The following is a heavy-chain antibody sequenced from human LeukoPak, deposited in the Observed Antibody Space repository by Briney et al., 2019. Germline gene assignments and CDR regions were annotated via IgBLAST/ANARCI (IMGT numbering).Heavy chain of an antibody. CDR3: ARGDGSGSYYNGY. D-gene: IGHD3-10*01. Sequence: SETRSLTCAVYGGSFSGYYWSWIRQPPGKGLEWIGEINRGGSANYNPSLKSRATISVDTSKNQFSLRLSSVTAADTAVYYCARGDGSGSYYNGYWGQGTLVTVSS. CDR1: GGSFSGYY. V-gene: IGHV4-34*01. J-gene: IGHJ4*02. CDR2: INRGGSA.